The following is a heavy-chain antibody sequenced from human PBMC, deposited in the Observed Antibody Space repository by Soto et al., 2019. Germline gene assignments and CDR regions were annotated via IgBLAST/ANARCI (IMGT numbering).Heavy chain of an antibody. CDR2: TYYRSKWYN. Sequence: TCAISGDSVSSNSAAWNWIRQSPSRGLEWLGRTYYRSKWYNDYAVSVKSRITINPDTSKNQFSLQLNSVTPEDTAVYYCARGDYSNYVPYYYYGMDVWGQGTTVTVSS. J-gene: IGHJ6*02. CDR1: GDSVSSNSAA. CDR3: ARGDYSNYVPYYYYGMDV. D-gene: IGHD4-4*01. V-gene: IGHV6-1*01.